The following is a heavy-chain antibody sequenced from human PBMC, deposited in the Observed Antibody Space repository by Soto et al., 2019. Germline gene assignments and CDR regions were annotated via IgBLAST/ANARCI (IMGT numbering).Heavy chain of an antibody. CDR2: IYSSGST. D-gene: IGHD6-19*01. J-gene: IGHJ4*02. CDR3: ARTAWYSSGRYYFDY. Sequence: SETLSLTCTVSSGSIRGYYWSWVRQPPGKGLEWIGNIYSSGSTNYNPSLKSRVTISVDTPKNQFSLEVTPVTAADTAVYYYARTAWYSSGRYYFDYWGPGIMLTVYS. CDR1: SGSIRGYY. V-gene: IGHV4-59*01.